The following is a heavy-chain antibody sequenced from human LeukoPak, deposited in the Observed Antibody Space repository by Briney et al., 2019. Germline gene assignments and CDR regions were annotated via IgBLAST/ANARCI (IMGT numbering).Heavy chain of an antibody. D-gene: IGHD3-10*01. CDR1: EYTFTGYY. Sequence: ASVKVSCKASEYTFTGYYMHWVRQAPGQGLEWMGWINPNSGGTNYAQKFQGRVTMTRDTSISTAYMDLSRLRSDDTAVYYCASVGENYGSGGDYFDYWGQGTLVTVSS. V-gene: IGHV1-2*02. J-gene: IGHJ4*02. CDR2: INPNSGGT. CDR3: ASVGENYGSGGDYFDY.